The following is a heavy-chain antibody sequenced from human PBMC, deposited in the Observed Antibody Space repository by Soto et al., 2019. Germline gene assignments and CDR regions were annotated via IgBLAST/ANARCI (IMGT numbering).Heavy chain of an antibody. J-gene: IGHJ4*02. D-gene: IGHD3-10*01. CDR2: INAGNGNT. Sequence: ASVKVSCKASGYTFTSYAMHWVRQAPGQRLEWMGWINAGNGNTKYSQKFQGRVTITRDTSASTAYMELSSLRSEDTAVYCCARGVRNMVRGVIITPFDYWGQGTLVTVSS. V-gene: IGHV1-3*01. CDR1: GYTFTSYA. CDR3: ARGVRNMVRGVIITPFDY.